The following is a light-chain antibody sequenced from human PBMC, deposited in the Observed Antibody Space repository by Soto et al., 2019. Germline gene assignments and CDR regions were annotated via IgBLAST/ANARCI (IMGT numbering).Light chain of an antibody. V-gene: IGKV1-39*01. CDR1: QSISSY. J-gene: IGKJ1*01. Sequence: DIQMTQSPSSLSASVGDRVTITCLASQSISSYLNWYQQKPGKVPKLLIYAASSLQSGVPSRFSGSGSGTDFTLTISSLQPEDFATYYCQQSYSTPRTFGQGTKVDIK. CDR3: QQSYSTPRT. CDR2: AAS.